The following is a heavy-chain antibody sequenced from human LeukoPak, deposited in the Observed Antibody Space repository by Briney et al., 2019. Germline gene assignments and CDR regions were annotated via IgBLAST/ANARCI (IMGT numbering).Heavy chain of an antibody. Sequence: PGRSLRLSCAASGFTFSSYGFHWVRQAPGKGLEWVAVIWSDGSYKYYADSVKGRFTISRDNSKNTLYLQMNSLRAEDTAVYYCAKTSVGEGRIIGSGYFDNWGQGTLVTVSS. CDR3: AKTSVGEGRIIGSGYFDN. CDR1: GFTFSSYG. CDR2: IWSDGSYK. J-gene: IGHJ4*02. D-gene: IGHD2-15*01. V-gene: IGHV3-33*06.